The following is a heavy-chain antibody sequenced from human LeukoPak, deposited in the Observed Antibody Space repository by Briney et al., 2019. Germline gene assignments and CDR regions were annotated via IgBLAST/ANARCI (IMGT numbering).Heavy chain of an antibody. V-gene: IGHV1-69*04. CDR1: GGTFSSYA. Sequence: SAKVSCKASGGTFSSYAISWVRQAPGQGLEWMGRIIPILGIANYAQKFQGRVTITADKSTSTAYMELSSLKSEDTAVYYCARAGIAAAGTSDYWGQGTLVTVSS. J-gene: IGHJ4*02. CDR2: IIPILGIA. CDR3: ARAGIAAAGTSDY. D-gene: IGHD6-13*01.